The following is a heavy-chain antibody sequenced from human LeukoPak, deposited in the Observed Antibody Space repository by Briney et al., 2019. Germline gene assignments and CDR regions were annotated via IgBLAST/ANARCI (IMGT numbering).Heavy chain of an antibody. CDR1: GFTFSSYW. V-gene: IGHV3-48*01. Sequence: GGSLRLSCAASGFTFSSYWMSWVRQAPGKGLEWVSYISSSSSTIYYADSVKGRFTISRDNAKNSLYLQMNSLRAEDTAVYYCARSLVMDYTIHDAFDIWGQGTMVTVSS. CDR3: ARSLVMDYTIHDAFDI. J-gene: IGHJ3*02. CDR2: ISSSSSTI. D-gene: IGHD3-3*01.